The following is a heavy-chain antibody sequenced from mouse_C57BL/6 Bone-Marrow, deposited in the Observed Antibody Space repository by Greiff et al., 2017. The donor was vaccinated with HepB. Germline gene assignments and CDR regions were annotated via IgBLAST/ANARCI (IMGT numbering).Heavy chain of an antibody. CDR2: IDPENGDT. CDR1: GFNIKDDY. CDR3: TPGDYDYYFDY. D-gene: IGHD2-4*01. J-gene: IGHJ2*01. V-gene: IGHV14-4*01. Sequence: VQLQQSGAELVRPGASVKLSCTASGFNIKDDYMHWVKQRPEQGLEWIGWIDPENGDTEYASKFQGKATITADTSSNTAYLQLSSLTSEDTAVYYCTPGDYDYYFDYWGQGTTLTVSS.